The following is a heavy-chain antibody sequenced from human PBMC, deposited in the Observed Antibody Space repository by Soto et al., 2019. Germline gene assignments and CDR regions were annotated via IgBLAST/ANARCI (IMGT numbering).Heavy chain of an antibody. J-gene: IGHJ4*02. V-gene: IGHV3-48*02. Sequence: EVQLVESGGGLVQPGGSLRLSCAASGFTFSSYSMNWVRQAPGKGLEWVSYISSSSSTIYYADSVKGRFTISRDNAKNSMYLHMKSLRDEAKAVYYCARDLGYGLFDYWGQGTLVTVSS. CDR1: GFTFSSYS. D-gene: IGHD5-18*01. CDR3: ARDLGYGLFDY. CDR2: ISSSSSTI.